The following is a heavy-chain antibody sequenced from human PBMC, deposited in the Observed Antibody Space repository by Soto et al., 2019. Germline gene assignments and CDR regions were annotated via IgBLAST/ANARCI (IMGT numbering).Heavy chain of an antibody. V-gene: IGHV5-10-1*01. J-gene: IGHJ5*02. CDR2: IDPSDSYA. CDR3: GRVRVDKAEGWFDP. CDR1: GYTFTTYW. D-gene: IGHD5-12*01. Sequence: GESLKISCKGSGYTFTTYWITWVRQVPGKGLEWMGRIDPSDSYANYSPSFQGHVTMSADKSISTAYLEWSSLKASDTAMYYCGRVRVDKAEGWFDPWGQGTLVTVSS.